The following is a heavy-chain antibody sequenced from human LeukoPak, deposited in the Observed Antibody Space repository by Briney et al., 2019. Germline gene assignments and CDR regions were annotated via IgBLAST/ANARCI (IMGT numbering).Heavy chain of an antibody. CDR2: IIPIFGTA. V-gene: IGHV1-69*05. CDR3: ASGSNGWFGELFSDY. D-gene: IGHD3-10*01. Sequence: SVKVSCKASGGTFTSYAISWVRQAPGQGLEWMGGIIPIFGTANYAQKFQGRVTITTDESTSTAYMELSSLRSEDTAVYYCASGSNGWFGELFSDYWGQGTLVTVSS. J-gene: IGHJ4*02. CDR1: GGTFTSYA.